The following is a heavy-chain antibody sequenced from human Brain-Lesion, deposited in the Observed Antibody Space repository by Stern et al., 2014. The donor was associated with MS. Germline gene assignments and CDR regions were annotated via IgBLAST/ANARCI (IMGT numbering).Heavy chain of an antibody. CDR1: GFTFSHYW. V-gene: IGHV3-7*01. CDR3: ARKTTAKN. Sequence: EVQLVPSGGGLVQPGGSLRLSCAGSGFTFSHYWMTWVRQAPWKGLEWVASINKDGSEKYYVDSLKGRFTIARDNAKNSLYLQMTSLRADDTAVYYCARKTTAKNWGQGTLVTVSS. D-gene: IGHD4-17*01. CDR2: INKDGSEK. J-gene: IGHJ4*02.